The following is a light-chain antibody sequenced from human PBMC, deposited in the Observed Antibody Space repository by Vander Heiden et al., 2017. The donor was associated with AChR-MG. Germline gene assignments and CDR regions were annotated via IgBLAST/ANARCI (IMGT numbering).Light chain of an antibody. Sequence: QSVLTQPPSASGTPGQRVNISCSGSSSNIGSNYVYCYQQLPATAPNLLIYRNNQRPSGVPDRFSGSKSGTSASLAISGLRSEDEADYYCAAWDDSLSGWVFGGGTKLTVL. J-gene: IGLJ3*02. CDR3: AAWDDSLSGWV. CDR2: RNN. V-gene: IGLV1-47*01. CDR1: SSNIGSNY.